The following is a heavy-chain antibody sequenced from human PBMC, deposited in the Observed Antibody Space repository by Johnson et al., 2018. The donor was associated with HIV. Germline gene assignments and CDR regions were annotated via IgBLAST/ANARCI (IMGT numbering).Heavy chain of an antibody. CDR3: AKAHGFGEFMIAFDI. D-gene: IGHD3-10*01. Sequence: VQLVESGGGVVQPGRSLRLSCAASGFTFDDYAMHWVRQAPGKGLEWVSGIRWTSGSIGYVDSVKGRFTISRDNSKNTLYLQMNSLRAEDTAVYYCAKAHGFGEFMIAFDIWGQGTMVTVSS. CDR1: GFTFDDYA. CDR2: IRWTSGSI. J-gene: IGHJ3*02. V-gene: IGHV3-9*01.